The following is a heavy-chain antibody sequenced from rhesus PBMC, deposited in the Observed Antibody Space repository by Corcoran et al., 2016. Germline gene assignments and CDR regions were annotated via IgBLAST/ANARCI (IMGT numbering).Heavy chain of an antibody. CDR3: ARSLGGEPI. CDR1: GYTFTSSC. Sequence: EVQLVQSGAEVKRPGESLRISCKTSGYTFTSSCISWVRQMPGIGLEWMGSIQPGYSDTQYNPSFQGHVTISADNSISTTYLQWSSLKASDTATYYCARSLGGEPIWGQGVQVTVS. D-gene: IGHD1-44*01. J-gene: IGHJ4*01. CDR2: IQPGYSDT. V-gene: IGHV5-43*02.